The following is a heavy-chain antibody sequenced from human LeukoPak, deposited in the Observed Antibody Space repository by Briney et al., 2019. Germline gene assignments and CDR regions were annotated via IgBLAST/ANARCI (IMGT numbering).Heavy chain of an antibody. CDR2: IWYDGSHK. V-gene: IGHV3-33*06. J-gene: IGHJ4*02. CDR1: GFTFTSYG. D-gene: IGHD3-22*01. Sequence: PGGSLRLSCAASGFTFTSYGMHWVRQAPGKGLEWVAMIWYDGSHKKYADSVEGRFSISRDNSKNTLYLQMNSLRAEDTAVYYCAKDLRGYYYDSSGYLYFDYWGQGTLVTVSS. CDR3: AKDLRGYYYDSSGYLYFDY.